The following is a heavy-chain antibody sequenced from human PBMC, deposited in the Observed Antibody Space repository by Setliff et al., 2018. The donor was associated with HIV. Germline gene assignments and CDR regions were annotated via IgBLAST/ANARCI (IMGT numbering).Heavy chain of an antibody. CDR1: GASISSSSYY. Sequence: SETLSLTCTVSGASISSSSYYWGWIRQPPGKGMEWIANVYYSGSTYYNPSLKSRVTISVDTSRNQFSLKLNSVTAADTAVYYCARDRMPMASWVPDKWGQGTLVTVSS. D-gene: IGHD2-2*01. J-gene: IGHJ4*02. CDR3: ARDRMPMASWVPDK. CDR2: VYYSGST. V-gene: IGHV4-39*07.